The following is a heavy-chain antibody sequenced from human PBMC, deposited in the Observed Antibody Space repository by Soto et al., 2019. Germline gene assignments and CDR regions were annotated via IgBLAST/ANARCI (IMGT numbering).Heavy chain of an antibody. V-gene: IGHV4-61*01. J-gene: IGHJ3*02. CDR1: GGSVSSGSYY. D-gene: IGHD2-15*01. Sequence: SETLSLTCTVSGGSVSSGSYYWSWIQQPPGKGLEWIGYIYYSGSTNYNPSLKSRVTISVDTSKNQFSLKLSSVTAADTAVYYCARGLCSGGSCAFDIWGQGTMVTVSS. CDR3: ARGLCSGGSCAFDI. CDR2: IYYSGST.